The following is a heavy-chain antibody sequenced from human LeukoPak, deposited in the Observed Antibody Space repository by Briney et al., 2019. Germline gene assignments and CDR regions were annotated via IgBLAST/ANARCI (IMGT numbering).Heavy chain of an antibody. D-gene: IGHD5-24*01. Sequence: SEILSLTCSVSGGSIGSTSYYWGWIRQPPGKGLEWIGSIYYSGSTYYNPSLKSRVTLSVDTSKNQFSLKLSSVTAADTAVYYCARSRGWLQSHPLGYWGQGTLVTVSS. CDR2: IYYSGST. V-gene: IGHV4-39*07. CDR3: ARSRGWLQSHPLGY. CDR1: GGSIGSTSYY. J-gene: IGHJ4*02.